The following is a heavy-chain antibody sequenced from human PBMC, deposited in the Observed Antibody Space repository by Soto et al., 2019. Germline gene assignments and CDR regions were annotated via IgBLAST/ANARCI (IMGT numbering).Heavy chain of an antibody. Sequence: SETLSLTCTVSGGFISSYYWSWIRQPPGKGLEWIGYIYYSGSTNYNPSLKSRVTISVDTSKNQFSLKLSSVTAADTAVYYCAREGLGGYNWFDPWGQGTLVTVS. J-gene: IGHJ5*02. CDR3: AREGLGGYNWFDP. CDR1: GGFISSYY. CDR2: IYYSGST. D-gene: IGHD6-6*01. V-gene: IGHV4-59*01.